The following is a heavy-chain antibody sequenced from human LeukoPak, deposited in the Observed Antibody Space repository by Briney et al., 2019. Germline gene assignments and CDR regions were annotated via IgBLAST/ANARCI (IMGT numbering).Heavy chain of an antibody. Sequence: SETLSLTCAVSGYSISSGYYWGWIRQPPGKGLEWIGSIYHNGSTNYNPSLKSRVTISVDTSKNQFSLELSSVTAADTAVYYCARRTRYYYGSGTQNSAWFDPWGQGTLVTVSS. J-gene: IGHJ5*02. V-gene: IGHV4-38-2*01. CDR1: GYSISSGYY. CDR2: IYHNGST. CDR3: ARRTRYYYGSGTQNSAWFDP. D-gene: IGHD3-10*01.